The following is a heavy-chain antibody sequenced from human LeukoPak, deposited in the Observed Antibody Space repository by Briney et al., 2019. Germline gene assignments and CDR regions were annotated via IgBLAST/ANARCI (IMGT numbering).Heavy chain of an antibody. V-gene: IGHV4-34*01. CDR3: ARGTPQTYYYDSSAYLFDH. CDR2: INDSGST. D-gene: IGHD3-22*01. CDR1: GGSFSGYY. J-gene: IGHJ5*02. Sequence: SETLSLTCAVYGGSFSGYYLSWIRQPPGKGLEWVGEINDSGSTNYNPSLKRRVTISVDTSKNQFSMKLSYVTDADTAVYYCARGTPQTYYYDSSAYLFDHWGQGTLVTVSS.